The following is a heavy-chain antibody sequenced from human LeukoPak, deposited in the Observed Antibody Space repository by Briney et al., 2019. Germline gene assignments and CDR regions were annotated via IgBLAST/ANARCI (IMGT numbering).Heavy chain of an antibody. J-gene: IGHJ4*02. Sequence: GGSLRLSCAASGFTFSSYAMSWVRQAPGKGLEWVGRIKSKTDGGTTDYAAPVKGRFTISRDDSKNTLYLQMNSLKTEDTAVYYCTTAPKDFWSGYLDYWGQGTLVTVSS. CDR2: IKSKTDGGTT. CDR1: GFTFSSYA. CDR3: TTAPKDFWSGYLDY. D-gene: IGHD3-3*01. V-gene: IGHV3-15*01.